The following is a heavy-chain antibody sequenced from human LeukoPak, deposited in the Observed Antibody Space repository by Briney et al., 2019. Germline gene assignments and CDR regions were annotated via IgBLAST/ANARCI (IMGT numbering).Heavy chain of an antibody. V-gene: IGHV3-48*03. CDR1: GFTFSAYD. CDR2: ITSSGSTI. J-gene: IGHJ3*02. D-gene: IGHD6-13*01. CDR3: ARPGYSSSWSAFDI. Sequence: GGSLRLSCAASGFTFSAYDMNWVRQAPGKGLEWVSHITSSGSTIYYADSVKGRFTISRDNAKNSLYLQMNSLRAEDTAVYYCARPGYSSSWSAFDIWSQGTMVTVSS.